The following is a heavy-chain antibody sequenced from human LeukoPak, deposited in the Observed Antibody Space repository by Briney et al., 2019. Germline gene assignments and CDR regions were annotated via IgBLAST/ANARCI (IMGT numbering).Heavy chain of an antibody. V-gene: IGHV3-23*01. Sequence: GGSLRLSCAASGFTFNNHDMSWVRAAPGPGLEWVAEIDDGGSSTYYADSVQGRFPVSRDDSKNTLYLQMDSLRTEDTAVYYCAKGGHGYHSRGYYYVEIDSWGQGTLATVSS. CDR1: GFTFNNHD. CDR3: AKGGHGYHSRGYYYVEIDS. D-gene: IGHD3-22*01. J-gene: IGHJ5*02. CDR2: IDDGGSST.